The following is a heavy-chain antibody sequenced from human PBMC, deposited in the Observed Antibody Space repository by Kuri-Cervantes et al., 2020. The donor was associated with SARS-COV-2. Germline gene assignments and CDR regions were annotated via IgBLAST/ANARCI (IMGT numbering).Heavy chain of an antibody. D-gene: IGHD3-10*01. CDR1: GGSISSSSYY. J-gene: IGHJ4*02. V-gene: IGHV4-39*07. CDR3: ARGRGSGRFDY. CDR2: INHSGST. Sequence: SETLSLTCTVSGGSISSSSYYWSWIRQPPGKGLEWIGEINHSGSTNYNPSLKSRVTISVDTSKNQFSLKLSSVTAADTAVYYCARGRGSGRFDYWGQGTLVTVSS.